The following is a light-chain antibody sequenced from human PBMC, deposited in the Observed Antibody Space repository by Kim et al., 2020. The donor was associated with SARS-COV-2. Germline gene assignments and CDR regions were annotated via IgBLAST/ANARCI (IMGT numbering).Light chain of an antibody. CDR2: LGS. J-gene: IGKJ1*01. CDR1: QSLLHSNGYNY. Sequence: DIVMTESLLSLPVTPGEPVSISCRSSQSLLHSNGYNYLDWYLQKPGQSPQLLIYLGSNRASGVPDRFSGSGSGTDFTLKISRVEAEDVGVYYCMQALQTPPWTFGQGTKVDIK. V-gene: IGKV2-28*01. CDR3: MQALQTPPWT.